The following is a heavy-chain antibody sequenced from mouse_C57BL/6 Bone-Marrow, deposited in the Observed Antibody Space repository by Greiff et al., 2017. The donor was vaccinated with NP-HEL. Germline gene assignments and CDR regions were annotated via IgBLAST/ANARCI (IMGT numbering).Heavy chain of an antibody. CDR1: GFNIKDDY. J-gene: IGHJ1*03. D-gene: IGHD1-1*01. CDR3: TTGYGSSSSRYFDV. CDR2: IDPENGDT. V-gene: IGHV14-4*01. Sequence: VQLQQPGAELVKPGASVKLSCTASGFNIKDDYMHWVKQRPEQGLEWIGWIDPENGDTEYASKFQGKATIKADTSSNTAYLQLSSLTSEDTAVYYCTTGYGSSSSRYFDVWGTGTTVTVSS.